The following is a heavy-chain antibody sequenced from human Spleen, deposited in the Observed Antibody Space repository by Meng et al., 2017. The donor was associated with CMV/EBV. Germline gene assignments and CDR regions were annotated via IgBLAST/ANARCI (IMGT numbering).Heavy chain of an antibody. Sequence: GGSLRLSCSGSGFTFSTYAVNWVRQAPGKGLEWVAVVSYDGETKYYADSVKGRFTISRDNSKNTVYLQMNSLEREDMAVYYCARDHPRRFSGMDVWGQGTTVTVSS. D-gene: IGHD3-16*01. J-gene: IGHJ6*02. CDR1: GFTFSTYA. CDR2: VSYDGETK. CDR3: ARDHPRRFSGMDV. V-gene: IGHV3-30*04.